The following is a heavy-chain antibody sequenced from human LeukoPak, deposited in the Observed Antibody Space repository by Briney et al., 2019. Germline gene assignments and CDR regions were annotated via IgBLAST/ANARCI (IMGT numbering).Heavy chain of an antibody. J-gene: IGHJ3*02. CDR3: AKDVPSIAVAGTAFDI. D-gene: IGHD6-19*01. V-gene: IGHV3-23*01. CDR2: IRGSGGGT. Sequence: GGSLRLSCAASGFTFSNYAMMWLRQAPGKGPEWVSAIRGSGGGTEYADSVRGRFTISRDNSKNTLYLQMNRLRVEDTAVYYCAKDVPSIAVAGTAFDIWGQGTMVTVSS. CDR1: GFTFSNYA.